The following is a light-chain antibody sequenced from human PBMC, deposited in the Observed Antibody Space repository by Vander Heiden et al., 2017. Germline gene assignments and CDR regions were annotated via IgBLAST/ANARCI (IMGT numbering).Light chain of an antibody. CDR1: SSDVGGYNY. CDR3: SSYTSSSTLV. V-gene: IGLV2-14*01. CDR2: EVS. Sequence: QSALPQPASVSGSPGQSTTISCTGTSSDVGGYNYVSWYQQHPGKAPKLMIYEVSNRPSGVSNRFSGSKSGNTASLTISGLQAEDEADYYCSSYTSSSTLVFGTGTKVTVL. J-gene: IGLJ1*01.